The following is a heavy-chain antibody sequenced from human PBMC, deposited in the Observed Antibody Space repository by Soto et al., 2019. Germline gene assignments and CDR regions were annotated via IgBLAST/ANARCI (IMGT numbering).Heavy chain of an antibody. CDR2: IHYSGST. V-gene: IGHV4-39*01. CDR1: GVSISSSSVY. CDR3: ARSITIYGVVISSADNWFDP. D-gene: IGHD3-3*01. Sequence: SETLSLTCTVSGVSISSSSVYLGWIRQPPGKGLEWIGSIHYSGSTSYTPSLKSRVTISVDTSKNQFSLKLTSVAAADTAVYYCARSITIYGVVISSADNWFDPWGQGTLVTVSS. J-gene: IGHJ5*02.